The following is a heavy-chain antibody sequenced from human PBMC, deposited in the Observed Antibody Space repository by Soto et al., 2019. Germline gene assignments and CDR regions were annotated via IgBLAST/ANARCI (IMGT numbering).Heavy chain of an antibody. J-gene: IGHJ6*02. CDR3: AKDRSSSGDYYYYGMDV. CDR1: GFTFSSYA. Sequence: QPGGSLRLSCAASGFTFSSYAMSWVRQAPGKGLEWVSAISGSGGSTYYADSVKGRFTISRDNSKNTLYLQMNSLRAEDTAVYYCAKDRSSSGDYYYYGMDVWGQGTTVTVSS. V-gene: IGHV3-23*01. CDR2: ISGSGGST. D-gene: IGHD6-6*01.